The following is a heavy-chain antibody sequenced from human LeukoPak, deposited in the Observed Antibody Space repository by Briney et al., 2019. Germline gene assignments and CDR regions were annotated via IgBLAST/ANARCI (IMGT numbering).Heavy chain of an antibody. J-gene: IGHJ3*02. V-gene: IGHV4-59*01. D-gene: IGHD6-6*01. CDR3: ARDSAEYSSSPDAFDI. CDR2: IYYSGST. Sequence: SETLSLTCTVSGGSISSYYLSWIRRPPGKGLECIGYIYYSGSTNYNPSLKSRVTISVDTSKNQFSLKLRSVTAADTAVYYCARDSAEYSSSPDAFDIWGQGTMVTVSS. CDR1: GGSISSYY.